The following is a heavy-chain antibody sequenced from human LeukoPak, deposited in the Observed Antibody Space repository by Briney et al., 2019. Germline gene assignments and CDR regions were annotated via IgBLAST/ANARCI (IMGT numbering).Heavy chain of an antibody. J-gene: IGHJ4*02. CDR3: AKVMVRGVIITSFDY. D-gene: IGHD3-10*01. CDR2: ISGSGGST. CDR1: GFTFSDYY. V-gene: IGHV3-23*01. Sequence: GGSLRLSCAAYGFTFSDYYMSWIRQAPGKGLEWVSAISGSGGSTYYADSVKGRFTISRDNSKNTLYLQMNSLRAEDTAVYYCAKVMVRGVIITSFDYWGQGTLVTVSS.